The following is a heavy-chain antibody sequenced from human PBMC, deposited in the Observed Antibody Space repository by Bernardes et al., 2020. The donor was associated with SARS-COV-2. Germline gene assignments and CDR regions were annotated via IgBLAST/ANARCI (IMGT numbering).Heavy chain of an antibody. CDR1: GYTFTSYY. J-gene: IGHJ2*01. Sequence: SVKVSCKASGYTFTSYYMHWVRQAPGQGLEWMGIINPSGGSTSYAQKFQGRVTMTRDTSTSTVYMELSSLRSEDTAVYYCARGGWVVVPAANLAGDWYFDLWGRGTLVTVSS. D-gene: IGHD2-2*01. CDR3: ARGGWVVVPAANLAGDWYFDL. CDR2: INPSGGST. V-gene: IGHV1-46*01.